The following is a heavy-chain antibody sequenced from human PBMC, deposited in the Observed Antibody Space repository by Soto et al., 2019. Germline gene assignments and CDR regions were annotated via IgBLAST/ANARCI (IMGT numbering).Heavy chain of an antibody. Sequence: GGSLRLSCAASGFTFSSYGMHWVRQAPGKGLEWVAVISYDGSNKYYADSVKGRFTISRDNSKNTLYLQMNSLRAEDTAVYYCAKDVAARLPNAYYYYGMDVWGQGTTVTVSS. J-gene: IGHJ6*02. CDR1: GFTFSSYG. CDR2: ISYDGSNK. D-gene: IGHD6-6*01. CDR3: AKDVAARLPNAYYYYGMDV. V-gene: IGHV3-30*18.